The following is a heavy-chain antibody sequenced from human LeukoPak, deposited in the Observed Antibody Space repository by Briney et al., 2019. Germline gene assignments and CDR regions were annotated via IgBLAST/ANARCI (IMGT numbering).Heavy chain of an antibody. J-gene: IGHJ4*02. CDR1: GFTFTSYA. Sequence: GGSLRLSCAASGFTFTSYAMTWVRQAPGKGLEWVASIKQDGGETFYVDSEKGRFTISRDNAKNSLYLQMNSLRAEDTAVYYCAREDHSNYNYWGQGTLVTVSS. CDR2: IKQDGGET. V-gene: IGHV3-7*01. CDR3: AREDHSNYNY. D-gene: IGHD4-11*01.